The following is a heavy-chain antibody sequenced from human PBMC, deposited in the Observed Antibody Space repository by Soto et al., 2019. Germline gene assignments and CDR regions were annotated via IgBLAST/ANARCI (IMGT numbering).Heavy chain of an antibody. Sequence: EVQLVESGGGLVQPGGSLRLSCAASGFTFSSYSMNWVRQAPGKGLEWVSSISSSSSYIYYADSVKGRFTISRDNANNSRYMQMNSLRAEDTAVYYLARIQRGYDAFDIWGQGTMVTVSS. CDR2: ISSSSSYI. CDR1: GFTFSSYS. J-gene: IGHJ3*02. CDR3: ARIQRGYDAFDI. D-gene: IGHD2-15*01. V-gene: IGHV3-21*01.